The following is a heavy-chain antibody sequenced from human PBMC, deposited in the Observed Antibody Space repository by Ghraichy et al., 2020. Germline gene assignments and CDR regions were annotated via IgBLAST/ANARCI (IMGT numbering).Heavy chain of an antibody. V-gene: IGHV3-21*01. D-gene: IGHD5-18*01. J-gene: IGHJ6*03. CDR2: ISSSSSYI. Sequence: GESLRLSCAASGFTFSSYSMNWVRQAPGKGLEWVSSISSSSSYIYYAHSVKGRFTISRDNPKNSLYLQMNSLRAEDTAVYYCASDTAMVAGYYYYYYMDVWGKGTTVTVSS. CDR3: ASDTAMVAGYYYYYYMDV. CDR1: GFTFSSYS.